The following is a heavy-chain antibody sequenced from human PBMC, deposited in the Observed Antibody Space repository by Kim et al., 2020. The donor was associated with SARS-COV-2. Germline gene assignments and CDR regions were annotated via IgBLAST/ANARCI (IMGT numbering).Heavy chain of an antibody. CDR1: GGSISSGGYY. CDR2: IYYSGST. J-gene: IGHJ3*02. CDR3: ARDGVTLDDAFDI. D-gene: IGHD2-8*01. V-gene: IGHV4-31*03. Sequence: SETLSLTCTVSGGSISSGGYYWSWIRQHPGKGLEWIGYIYYSGSTYYNPSLKSRVTISVDTSKNQFSLKLSSVTAADTAVYYCARDGVTLDDAFDIWGQGTMVTVSS.